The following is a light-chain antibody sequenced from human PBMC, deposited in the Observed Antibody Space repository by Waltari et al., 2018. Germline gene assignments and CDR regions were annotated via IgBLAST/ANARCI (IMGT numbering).Light chain of an antibody. V-gene: IGKV1-27*01. CDR3: QQYYSDPYS. CDR1: QSFSSS. CDR2: SAS. Sequence: DIQMTQSPSSLSASVGDSVTITCRASQSFSSSLAWYQQKPGKAPKLLIYSASSLPSGVPSRFSGSKSGTDFTLTISSLQPEDIASYYCQQYYSDPYSFGQGTKVEIK. J-gene: IGKJ2*03.